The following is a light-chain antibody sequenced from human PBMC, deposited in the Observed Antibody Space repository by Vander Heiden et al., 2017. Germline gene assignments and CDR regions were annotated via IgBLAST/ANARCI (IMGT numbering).Light chain of an antibody. Sequence: SVLTQPPSVSAAPGQKVTISCSGSSSNIGNNYLSWYQQFPGTAPKLLIYENNKRPSGIPDRFSGSKSGTSATLGITGLQTGDEADYYCGTWDSSLSAYVFGTGTKVTVL. J-gene: IGLJ1*01. CDR1: SSNIGNNY. V-gene: IGLV1-51*02. CDR2: ENN. CDR3: GTWDSSLSAYV.